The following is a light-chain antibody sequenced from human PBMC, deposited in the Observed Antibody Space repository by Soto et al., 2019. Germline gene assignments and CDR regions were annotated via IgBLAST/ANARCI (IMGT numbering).Light chain of an antibody. J-gene: IGLJ3*02. CDR3: CSYAGSYRNWV. CDR1: SSDVGGYNY. Sequence: QYALTQPRSVSGSPGQSVTISCTGTSSDVGGYNYVSWYQQHPGKAPKLMIYDVSKRPSGVPDRFSGSKSGNTASLTISGLQAEDEAEYYCCSYAGSYRNWVFGGGTKLTVL. V-gene: IGLV2-11*01. CDR2: DVS.